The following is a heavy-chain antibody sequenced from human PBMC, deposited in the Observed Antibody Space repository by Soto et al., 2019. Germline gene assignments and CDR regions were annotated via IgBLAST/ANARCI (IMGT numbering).Heavy chain of an antibody. CDR3: ARRRYSSSNFDD. CDR1: GDIFTSYW. V-gene: IGHV5-51*01. J-gene: IGHJ4*02. D-gene: IGHD6-13*01. Sequence: VEPVKISCKGFGDIFTSYWIGCVRQIPGKGLEWMGIIYPGDSDTRYSPSFQGQVTISADKSISTAYLQWSSLKASDTAMYYCARRRYSSSNFDDWGQGTMVTVS. CDR2: IYPGDSDT.